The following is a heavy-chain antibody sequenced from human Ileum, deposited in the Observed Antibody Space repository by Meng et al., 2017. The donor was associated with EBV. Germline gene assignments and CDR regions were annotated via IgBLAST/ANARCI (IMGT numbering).Heavy chain of an antibody. J-gene: IGHJ5*02. D-gene: IGHD6-13*01. CDR3: AGTSSSWYNWFDP. V-gene: IGHV1-69*01. Sequence: QVRRVQSGAEVKKPGSSVKVSCKASGGSFSSYAISCVRQAPEQGLEWMGGIIPIFGTANYAQKFQGRVTITADESTSTAYVELSSLRSEDTAVYYCAGTSSSWYNWFDPWGQGTLVTVSS. CDR1: GGSFSSYA. CDR2: IIPIFGTA.